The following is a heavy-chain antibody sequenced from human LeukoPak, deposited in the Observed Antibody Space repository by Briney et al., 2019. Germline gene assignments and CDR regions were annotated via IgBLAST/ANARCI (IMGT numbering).Heavy chain of an antibody. CDR1: GGSISSSSYY. CDR3: ARLDYYDSSGYLDY. D-gene: IGHD3-22*01. CDR2: IYYSGST. Sequence: ASETLSLTCTVSGGSISSSSYYWGWIRQPPGKRLEWIGSIYYSGSTYYDPSLKSRVTISVDTSKNQFSLKLSSVTAADTAVYYCARLDYYDSSGYLDYWGQGTLVTVSS. J-gene: IGHJ4*02. V-gene: IGHV4-39*01.